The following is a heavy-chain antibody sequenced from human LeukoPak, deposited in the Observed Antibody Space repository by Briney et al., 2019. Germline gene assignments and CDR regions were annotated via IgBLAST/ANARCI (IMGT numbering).Heavy chain of an antibody. CDR2: ISYDGSNK. CDR3: AKDGSDRIAATTYKYYGMDV. V-gene: IGHV3-30-3*01. CDR1: GFTFSSYA. Sequence: KSGGSLRLSCAASGFTFSSYAMHWVRQAPGKGLEWVAVISYDGSNKYYADSVKGRFTISRDTSKNTVYLHLSSLRAEDAGLYYCAKDGSDRIAATTYKYYGMDVWGQGTTVTVSS. J-gene: IGHJ6*02. D-gene: IGHD6-13*01.